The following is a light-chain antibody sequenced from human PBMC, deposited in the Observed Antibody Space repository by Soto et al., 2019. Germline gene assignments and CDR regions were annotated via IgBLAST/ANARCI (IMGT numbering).Light chain of an antibody. CDR1: QSISTW. CDR3: QQYNSYSWA. V-gene: IGKV1-5*03. J-gene: IGKJ1*01. CDR2: KSS. Sequence: DIQMTQSPSTLSASVGDRVTITCRASQSISTWLAWYQQRAGKAPKLLIYKSSNLESGVQPRFRVSGSGTDFTLTISSLQPDDFATYYCQQYNSYSWAFGQGTKVEIK.